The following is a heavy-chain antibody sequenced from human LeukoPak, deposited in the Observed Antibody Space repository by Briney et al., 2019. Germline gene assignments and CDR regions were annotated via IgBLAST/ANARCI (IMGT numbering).Heavy chain of an antibody. CDR2: INPSGGST. D-gene: IGHD3-16*01. CDR3: ARDAYRGGDFDY. J-gene: IGHJ4*02. CDR1: GYTFTSYY. Sequence: ASVKVSCKASGYTFTSYYMHWVRQAPGQGLEWMGIINPSGGSTSYAQKLQGRVTMTTDTSTSTAYMDLRSLRSDDTAVYYCARDAYRGGDFDYWGQGTLVTVSS. V-gene: IGHV1-46*01.